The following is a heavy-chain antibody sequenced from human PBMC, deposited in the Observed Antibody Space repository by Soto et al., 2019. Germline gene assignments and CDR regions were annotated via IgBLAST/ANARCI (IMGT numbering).Heavy chain of an antibody. CDR2: IYYSGST. V-gene: IGHV4-59*08. D-gene: IGHD6-13*01. Sequence: SETLSLTCTVSGGSISSYYWSWIRQPPGKGLEWIGYIYYSGSTNYNPSLKSRVTISVDTSKNQFSLKLSSVTAADTAVYYCARSRSDSSSWYPLNDGSGMDVWGQGTTVTVSS. CDR1: GGSISSYY. CDR3: ARSRSDSSSWYPLNDGSGMDV. J-gene: IGHJ6*02.